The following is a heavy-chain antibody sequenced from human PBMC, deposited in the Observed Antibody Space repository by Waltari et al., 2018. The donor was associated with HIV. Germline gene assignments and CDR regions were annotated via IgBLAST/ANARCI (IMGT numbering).Heavy chain of an antibody. J-gene: IGHJ4*02. CDR2: ISGSGGST. CDR1: GFTFRRYA. Sequence: EVQLVESGGGLVQPGGSLRLSCAASGFTFRRYALSWVRQAPGKGLEWVSAISGSGGSTYYADSVKGRFTISRDNSKNTLYLQMNSLRAEDTAVYYCAKCTLGGGSVLDYWGQGTLVTVSS. V-gene: IGHV3-23*04. D-gene: IGHD2-15*01. CDR3: AKCTLGGGSVLDY.